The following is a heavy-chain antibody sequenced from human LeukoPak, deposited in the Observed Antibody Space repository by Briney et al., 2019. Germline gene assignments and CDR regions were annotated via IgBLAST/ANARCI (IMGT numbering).Heavy chain of an antibody. D-gene: IGHD6-6*01. Sequence: GSLRLSCVGSGFTFSDDWMSWIRQPPGKGLEWIGEINHSGSTNYNPSLKSRVTISVDTSKNQFSLKLSSVTAADTAVYYCARLSEYSSSRGDYWGQGTLVTVSS. CDR3: ARLSEYSSSRGDY. CDR1: GFTFSDDW. CDR2: INHSGST. J-gene: IGHJ4*02. V-gene: IGHV4-34*01.